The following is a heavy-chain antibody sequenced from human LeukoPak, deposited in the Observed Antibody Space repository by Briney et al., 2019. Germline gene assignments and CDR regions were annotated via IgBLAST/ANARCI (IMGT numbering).Heavy chain of an antibody. CDR2: MKGDGSEI. CDR3: ARGATYAYYQDY. D-gene: IGHD1-26*01. V-gene: IGHV3-7*01. Sequence: GGSLRLSCAASGFTFSTYWMTWVRQAPGKGLEWVANMKGDGSEIYYVDSVKGRFTISRDNAKNLLYLQMNSLRAEDTAVYYCARGATYAYYQDYWGQGTLVTVSS. CDR1: GFTFSTYW. J-gene: IGHJ4*02.